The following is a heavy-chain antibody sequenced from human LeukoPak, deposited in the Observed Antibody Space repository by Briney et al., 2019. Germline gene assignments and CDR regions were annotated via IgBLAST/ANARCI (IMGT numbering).Heavy chain of an antibody. CDR2: INHSGST. J-gene: IGHJ5*02. V-gene: IGHV4-34*01. CDR3: ARSKVPATGNWFDP. Sequence: PSETLSLTCAVYGGSFSGYYWSWIRQPPGKRLEWVGEINHSGSTNYNPSLKSRVTISVDTSKSQFSLKLSSVTAADTAVYYCARSKVPATGNWFDPWGQGTLVTVSS. D-gene: IGHD2-21*02. CDR1: GGSFSGYY.